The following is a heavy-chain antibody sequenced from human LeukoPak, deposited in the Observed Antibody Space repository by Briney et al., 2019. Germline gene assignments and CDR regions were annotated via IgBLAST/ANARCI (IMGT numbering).Heavy chain of an antibody. CDR3: ASSLGNYFDY. Sequence: SETLSLTCSVSGDSISSGSYYWSWIRQPAGKGLEWIGRIYTTGSTNYNPSLKSRVTMSVDTSKNQFSLKLSSVTAADTAVYYCASSLGNYFDYWGQGTLVTVSS. D-gene: IGHD3-10*01. CDR2: IYTTGST. V-gene: IGHV4-61*02. CDR1: GDSISSGSYY. J-gene: IGHJ4*02.